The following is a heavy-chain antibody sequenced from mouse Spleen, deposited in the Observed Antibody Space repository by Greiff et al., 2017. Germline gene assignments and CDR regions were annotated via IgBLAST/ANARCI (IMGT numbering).Heavy chain of an antibody. CDR3: ARQDGYYLYAMDY. Sequence: QVQLQQSGPGLVAPSQSLSITCTISGFSLTSYGVHWVRQPPGKGLEWLVVIWSDGSTTYNSALKSRLSISKDNSKSQVFLKMNSLQTDDTAMYYCARQDGYYLYAMDYWGQGTSVTVSS. D-gene: IGHD2-3*01. CDR1: GFSLTSYG. CDR2: IWSDGST. V-gene: IGHV2-6-1*01. J-gene: IGHJ4*01.